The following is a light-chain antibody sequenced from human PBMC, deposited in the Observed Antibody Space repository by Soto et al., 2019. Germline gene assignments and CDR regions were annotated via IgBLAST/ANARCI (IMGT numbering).Light chain of an antibody. J-gene: IGLJ1*01. CDR3: SSYTSNSTQI. CDR2: DVR. CDR1: SSDVGGYDY. V-gene: IGLV2-14*01. Sequence: QSALTQPASVSGSPGQSITISCAGTSSDVGGYDYVSWHQQHPGKVPKLMIYDVRYRPSGASNRFSGSKSGNTASLTISGLQAEDEADYYCSSYTSNSTQIFGAGTTVTV.